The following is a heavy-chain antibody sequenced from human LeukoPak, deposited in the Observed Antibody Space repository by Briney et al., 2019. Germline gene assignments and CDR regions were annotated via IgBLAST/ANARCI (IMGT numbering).Heavy chain of an antibody. CDR3: ARQGELAIDY. D-gene: IGHD1-26*01. CDR1: GASISSHY. CDR2: IHYSGST. J-gene: IGHJ4*02. Sequence: PSETLSLTCSVSGASISSHYWSWIRQPPGKGLEWIGYIHYSGSTNCNPSLKSRVTISLDTSKNQFSLKLTSVTAADTAVYYCARQGELAIDYWGQGTLVTVSS. V-gene: IGHV4-59*11.